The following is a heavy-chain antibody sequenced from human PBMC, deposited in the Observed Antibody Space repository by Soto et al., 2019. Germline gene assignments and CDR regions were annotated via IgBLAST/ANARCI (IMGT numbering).Heavy chain of an antibody. Sequence: ASVKVSCKASGYTFTRDQIHWVRQAPGQGLEWMGMIDPSGGKTNYAQKFQGRVTMTRDTSTSTVYMALSSLRSEDTAIYFCARVMRSLLSITALDTWGQGTLVTVS. D-gene: IGHD5-18*01. CDR3: ARVMRSLLSITALDT. J-gene: IGHJ5*02. CDR1: GYTFTRDQ. CDR2: IDPSGGKT. V-gene: IGHV1-46*01.